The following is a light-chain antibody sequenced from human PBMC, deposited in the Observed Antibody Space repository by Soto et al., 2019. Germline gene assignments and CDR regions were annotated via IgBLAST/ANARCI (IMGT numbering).Light chain of an antibody. V-gene: IGKV1-33*01. J-gene: IGKJ3*01. Sequence: DIQMNQSPSSLSASIGDRVTITCQASQDIRKYLSWYQQKPGRAPNLLIYGASNLETGVPSRFSESEYETDFTYTNSSLQPEDIATYYCQHYDNLPPFTFGPGTKVAIK. CDR1: QDIRKY. CDR3: QHYDNLPPFT. CDR2: GAS.